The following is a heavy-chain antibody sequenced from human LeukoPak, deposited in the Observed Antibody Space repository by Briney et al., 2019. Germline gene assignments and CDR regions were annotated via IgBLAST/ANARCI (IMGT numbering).Heavy chain of an antibody. CDR1: GFTFSSYA. CDR2: ISYDGSNK. V-gene: IGHV3-30*04. D-gene: IGHD1-26*01. J-gene: IGHJ4*02. CDR3: ATAVGQFSFDY. Sequence: GGSLRLSCAASGFTFSSYAMHWVRQAPGKGLEWVAVISYDGSNKYYADSVKGRFTISRDNSKKTLYLQMNSLRAEDTAVDYCATAVGQFSFDYWGQGPLVTVSS.